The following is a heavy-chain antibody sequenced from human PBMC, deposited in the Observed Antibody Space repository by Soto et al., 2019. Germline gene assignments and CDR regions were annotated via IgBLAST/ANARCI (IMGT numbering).Heavy chain of an antibody. CDR2: ISSSSGTI. D-gene: IGHD4-17*01. Sequence: PGGSLRLSCAASGFTFSSFSMNWVRQAPGKGLEWLSYISSSSGTIFYVDSVKGRFTISRDNAKGSLYLQMSSLRAEDTAVYYCATSYGDSNFDYWGQGTLVTAPQ. V-gene: IGHV3-48*01. CDR3: ATSYGDSNFDY. CDR1: GFTFSSFS. J-gene: IGHJ4*02.